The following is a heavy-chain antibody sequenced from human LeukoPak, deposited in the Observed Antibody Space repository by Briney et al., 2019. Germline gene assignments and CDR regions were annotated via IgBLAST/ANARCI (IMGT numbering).Heavy chain of an antibody. V-gene: IGHV4-59*01. CDR3: ARALQPGVYAFDI. D-gene: IGHD6-13*01. CDR2: IYYSGST. Sequence: SETLSLTYTVSGVSISSYYWTWIRQPPGEGLEWIGYIYYSGSTNYNPSLKSRVTISVDTSKNQFSLKLSSVTAAGTAVYYCARALQPGVYAFDIWGQGTMVTVSS. CDR1: GVSISSYY. J-gene: IGHJ3*02.